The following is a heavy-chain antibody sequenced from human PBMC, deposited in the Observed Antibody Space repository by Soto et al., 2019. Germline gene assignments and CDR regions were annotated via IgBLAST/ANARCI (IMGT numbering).Heavy chain of an antibody. CDR1: GGSFSGYY. V-gene: IGHV4-34*01. D-gene: IGHD1-26*01. CDR2: INHSGST. Sequence: SETLSLTCAVYGGSFSGYYLSWIRQPPGKGLEWIGEINHSGSTNYNPSLKSRVTISVDTSKNQFSLKLSSVTAADTAVYYCARRIRGLKVSGFFDYWGQGTLVTVSS. J-gene: IGHJ4*02. CDR3: ARRIRGLKVSGFFDY.